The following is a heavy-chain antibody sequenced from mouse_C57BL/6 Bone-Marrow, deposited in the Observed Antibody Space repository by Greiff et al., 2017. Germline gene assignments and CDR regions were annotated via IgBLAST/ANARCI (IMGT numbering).Heavy chain of an antibody. CDR3: ARTGYGNFHY. D-gene: IGHD2-1*01. J-gene: IGHJ2*01. CDR2: IYPGSGNT. CDR1: GYTFTDYY. V-gene: IGHV1-76*01. Sequence: VKLMESGAELVRPGASVKLSCKASGYTFTDYYINWVKQRPGQGLEWIARIYPGSGNTYYNEKFKGKATLTAEKSSSTAYMQLSSLTSEDSAVYVCARTGYGNFHYWGQGTTLTVSS.